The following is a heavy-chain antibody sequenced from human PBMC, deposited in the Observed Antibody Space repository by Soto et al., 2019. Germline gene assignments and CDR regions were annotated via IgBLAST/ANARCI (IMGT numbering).Heavy chain of an antibody. V-gene: IGHV1-18*01. D-gene: IGHD4-17*01. CDR3: ARDQTTVVPTGAFDI. J-gene: IGHJ3*02. Sequence: ASVKVSCKASGGTFSSYAISWVRQAPGQGLDWMGWISTYNGNTKYAESLQGRVTMTRDTSTSTVYMELSSLRSEDTAVYYCARDQTTVVPTGAFDIWGQGTMVTVSS. CDR2: ISTYNGNT. CDR1: GGTFSSYA.